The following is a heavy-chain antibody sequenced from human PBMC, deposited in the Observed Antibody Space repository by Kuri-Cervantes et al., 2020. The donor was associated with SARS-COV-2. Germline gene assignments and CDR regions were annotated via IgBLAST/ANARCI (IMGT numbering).Heavy chain of an antibody. Sequence: GSLRLSCAVSGYSISSGYYWGWIRQPPGKGLEWIGSIYHSGSVYYNPSLKSRVTISVDTSKNQFSLKLSSVTAADTAVYFCATSPGSYFAPYYFEYWGQGTLVTVSS. V-gene: IGHV4-38-2*01. CDR2: IYHSGSV. CDR3: ATSPGSYFAPYYFEY. CDR1: GYSISSGYY. D-gene: IGHD3-10*01. J-gene: IGHJ4*02.